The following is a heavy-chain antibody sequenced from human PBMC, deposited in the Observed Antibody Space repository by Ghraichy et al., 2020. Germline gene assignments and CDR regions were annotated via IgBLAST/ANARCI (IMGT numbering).Heavy chain of an antibody. D-gene: IGHD3-16*01. CDR3: AKFEGYGPGGFDY. CDR2: ISYDGSNK. V-gene: IGHV3-30*18. J-gene: IGHJ4*02. Sequence: GGSLRLSCAASGFTFSSYDMHWVRQAPGKGLEWVAVISYDGSNKYYADSVKGRFTISRDNSKNTLYLQMNSLRAEDTAVYYCAKFEGYGPGGFDYWGQGTLVTVSS. CDR1: GFTFSSYD.